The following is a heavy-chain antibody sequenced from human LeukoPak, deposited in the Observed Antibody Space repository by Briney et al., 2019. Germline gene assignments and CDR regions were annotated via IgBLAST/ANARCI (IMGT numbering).Heavy chain of an antibody. J-gene: IGHJ3*02. D-gene: IGHD6-19*01. V-gene: IGHV4-59*01. CDR3: ARDGYSSGWGRAFDI. CDR2: IYYSGST. Sequence: SETLSLTCTVSGGSISSYYWSWIRHPPGKGLEWIGYIYYSGSTNYNPSLKSRVTISVDTSKNQFSLKLSSVTAADTAVYYCARDGYSSGWGRAFDIWGQGTMVTVSS. CDR1: GGSISSYY.